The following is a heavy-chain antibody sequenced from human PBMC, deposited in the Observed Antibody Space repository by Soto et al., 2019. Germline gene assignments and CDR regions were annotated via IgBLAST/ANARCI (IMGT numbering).Heavy chain of an antibody. J-gene: IGHJ6*02. CDR3: ASTSNWKYGYYYGMDV. CDR2: TYYRSKWYN. D-gene: IGHD1-7*01. Sequence: SQTLSLTCAISGDSFSSNSAAWNWIRQSPSRGLEWLGRTYYRSKWYNDYAVSVKSRITINPDTSKNQFSLQMNAVTPEDTAVYYCASTSNWKYGYYYGMDVWGQGTTVTVSS. V-gene: IGHV6-1*01. CDR1: GDSFSSNSAA.